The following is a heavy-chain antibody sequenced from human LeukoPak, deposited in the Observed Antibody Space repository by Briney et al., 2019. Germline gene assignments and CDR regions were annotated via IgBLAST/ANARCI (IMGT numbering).Heavy chain of an antibody. J-gene: IGHJ5*02. CDR2: IYYSGST. V-gene: IGHV4-61*01. CDR1: GGSVSSGSYY. D-gene: IGHD6-13*01. CDR3: ARDPGSSSWYPPGWFDP. Sequence: SETLSLTCTVSGGSVSSGSYYWSWIRQPPGKGLEWIGYIYYSGSTNYNPSLKSRVTISVDTSKNQFSLKLSSVTAADTAVYYCARDPGSSSWYPPGWFDPWGQGTLVTVPS.